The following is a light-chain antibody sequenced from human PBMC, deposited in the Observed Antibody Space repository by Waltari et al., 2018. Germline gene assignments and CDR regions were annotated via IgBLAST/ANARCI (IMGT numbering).Light chain of an antibody. J-gene: IGKJ3*01. CDR2: DAS. Sequence: DIQMTQSPSSLSAFVGDRVIMTCQASQDISNYLNWYQQKPGKAPKLLIRDASNLETGVPTRFSGSQSRTDFTLTISGLQPEDVGTYYCQRYDNLPIFAFGPGTKVEIK. CDR1: QDISNY. V-gene: IGKV1-33*01. CDR3: QRYDNLPIFA.